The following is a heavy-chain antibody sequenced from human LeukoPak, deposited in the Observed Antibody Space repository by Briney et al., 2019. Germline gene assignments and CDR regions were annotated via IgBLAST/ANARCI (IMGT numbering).Heavy chain of an antibody. CDR1: SGSISSSSNY. D-gene: IGHD2-8*01. J-gene: IGHJ5*02. Sequence: SETLSLTCTVSSGSISSSSNYWAWFARVPGEGLGWFGNFYSSGSTHYRPSLKRRVTISADRSNNQVSLKLSSVTAADTAVYYCARGYTNGVNREVWLDPWGQGTLVTVSS. V-gene: IGHV4-39*07. CDR3: ARGYTNGVNREVWLDP. CDR2: FYSSGST.